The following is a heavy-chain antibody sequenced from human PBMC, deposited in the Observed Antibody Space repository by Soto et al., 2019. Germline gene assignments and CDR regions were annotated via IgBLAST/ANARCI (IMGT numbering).Heavy chain of an antibody. Sequence: SETLSLTCAVYGGSFSGYYWSWIRQPPGKGLEWIGEINHSGSTNYNPSLKSRVTISVDTSKNQFSLKLSSVTAADTAVYYCARGSTYYDFWSGYYPAFDYWGQGTLVTVSS. CDR3: ARGSTYYDFWSGYYPAFDY. V-gene: IGHV4-34*01. CDR2: INHSGST. J-gene: IGHJ4*02. D-gene: IGHD3-3*01. CDR1: GGSFSGYY.